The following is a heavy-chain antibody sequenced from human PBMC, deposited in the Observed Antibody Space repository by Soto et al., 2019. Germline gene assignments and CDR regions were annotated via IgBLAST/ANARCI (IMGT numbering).Heavy chain of an antibody. D-gene: IGHD3-3*01. CDR3: ASHYDMWSGYLSPVDY. Sequence: QVQLVESGGDLVKPGGSLRLSCAASGYTFSDYYMSWIRQAPGKGLEWISYIDTSGNKIYYADSVKGRLTITRDNAKNSLYLEMNSLRDEDTAVYYCASHYDMWSGYLSPVDYWGQGSLVTVSS. J-gene: IGHJ4*02. V-gene: IGHV3-11*01. CDR2: IDTSGNKI. CDR1: GYTFSDYY.